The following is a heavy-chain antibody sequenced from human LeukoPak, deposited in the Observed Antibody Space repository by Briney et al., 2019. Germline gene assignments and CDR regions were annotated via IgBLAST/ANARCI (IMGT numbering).Heavy chain of an antibody. Sequence: PGGSLRLSCAASGFTVSSSYMSWVRQAPGKGLEWVSLICSGGSTYYAASVKGRFTISRDNSKNTLYLQMNSLRPEDTAVYYCAKGYNYAYEYWGQGTLVTVSS. CDR1: GFTVSSSY. CDR3: AKGYNYAYEY. V-gene: IGHV3-53*01. J-gene: IGHJ4*02. D-gene: IGHD5-18*01. CDR2: ICSGGST.